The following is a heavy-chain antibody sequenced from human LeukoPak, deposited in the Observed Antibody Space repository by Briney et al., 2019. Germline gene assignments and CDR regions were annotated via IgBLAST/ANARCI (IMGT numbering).Heavy chain of an antibody. D-gene: IGHD3-10*01. V-gene: IGHV3-73*01. CDR2: IRSKANSYAT. CDR3: ARGRIVRGVITYYFDY. CDR1: GFTFSGSA. Sequence: PGGSPRLSCAASGFTFSGSAMHWVRQASGKGLEWVGRIRSKANSYATAYAAPVKGRFTISRDDSKNMAYLQMNSLRAEDTAVYYCARGRIVRGVITYYFDYWGQGTLVTVSS. J-gene: IGHJ4*02.